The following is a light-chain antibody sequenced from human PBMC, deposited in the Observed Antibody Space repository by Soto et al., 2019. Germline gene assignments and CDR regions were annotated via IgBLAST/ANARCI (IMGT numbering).Light chain of an antibody. CDR2: EVS. V-gene: IGLV2-14*01. J-gene: IGLJ1*01. Sequence: QAVLTQPAYVSGSPGQSITISCTGTSSDVGGYDYVSWYQLHPGKAPKLMVFEVSNRPSGVSYRFSGSKSGNTASLTISGLQAEDEADYFCRSYSISTAYLFGTGTKVTVL. CDR1: SSDVGGYDY. CDR3: RSYSISTAYL.